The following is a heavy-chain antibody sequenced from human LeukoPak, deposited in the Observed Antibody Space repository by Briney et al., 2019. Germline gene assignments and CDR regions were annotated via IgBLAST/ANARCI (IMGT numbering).Heavy chain of an antibody. CDR3: AKGAITMVRGVIVNDY. J-gene: IGHJ4*02. V-gene: IGHV3-23*01. CDR1: GFTFSSYA. D-gene: IGHD3-10*01. CDR2: ISGSGGST. Sequence: GGSLRLSCAASGFTFSSYAMSWVRRAPGKGLEWVSAISGSGGSTYYADSVKGRFTISRDNSKNTLYLQMNSLRAEDTAVYYCAKGAITMVRGVIVNDYWGQGTLVTVSS.